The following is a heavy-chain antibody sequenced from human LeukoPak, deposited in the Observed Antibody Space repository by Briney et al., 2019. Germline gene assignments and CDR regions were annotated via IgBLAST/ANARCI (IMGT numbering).Heavy chain of an antibody. V-gene: IGHV4-59*01. CDR3: ARDKXXSYGRYFDP. Sequence: SETLSLTCTVSGDSISTYHWNWIRKPPGKGLEWIGYMQSTGNSNYNPSLKNRVNIFVDMSKNHFVLNLRSVTAADTAVYYCARDKXXSYGRYFDPWGQGMLVTVSS. D-gene: IGHD5-18*01. CDR2: MQSTGNS. CDR1: GDSISTYH. J-gene: IGHJ4*02.